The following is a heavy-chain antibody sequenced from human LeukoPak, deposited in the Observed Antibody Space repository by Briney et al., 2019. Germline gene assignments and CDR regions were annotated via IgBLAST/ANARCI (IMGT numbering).Heavy chain of an antibody. D-gene: IGHD6-13*01. CDR1: GFTFSSYA. CDR3: ARDGRDSSSWSANWFDP. Sequence: GGSLRLSCAASGFTFSSYAMHWVRQAPGKGLEWVAVISYDGSNKYYADSVEGRFTISRDNPKNTLYLQMNSLRAEDTAVYYCARDGRDSSSWSANWFDPWGQGTLVTVSS. J-gene: IGHJ5*02. CDR2: ISYDGSNK. V-gene: IGHV3-30-3*01.